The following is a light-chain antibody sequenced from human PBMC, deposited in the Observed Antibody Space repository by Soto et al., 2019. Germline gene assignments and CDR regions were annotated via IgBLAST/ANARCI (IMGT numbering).Light chain of an antibody. J-gene: IGKJ1*01. V-gene: IGKV1-5*03. CDR2: KAS. CDR3: QQYNSYWT. Sequence: DIQMTQSPSTLSASVGDRVTITCRASQSISIWLAWYQQKPGKAPKLLIYKASSLESGVPSRFSGSGSGTEFTLTISSLQPDYFAIYYCQQYNSYWTFGQGTKVEIK. CDR1: QSISIW.